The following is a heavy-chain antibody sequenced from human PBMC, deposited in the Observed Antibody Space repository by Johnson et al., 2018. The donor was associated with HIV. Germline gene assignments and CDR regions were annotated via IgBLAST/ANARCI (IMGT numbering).Heavy chain of an antibody. J-gene: IGHJ3*02. CDR2: IWYDGSNK. Sequence: QVQLVESGGGLVQPGGSLRLSCAASGFTFSSYGMHWVRQAPGKGLEWVAVIWYDGSNKYYADSVKGRFTISRDNSKNTLYLQMNSLRSEDTAVYYCAKDRNYDILSIWGQGTVVTVSS. V-gene: IGHV3-30*02. CDR1: GFTFSSYG. CDR3: AKDRNYDILSI. D-gene: IGHD3-9*01.